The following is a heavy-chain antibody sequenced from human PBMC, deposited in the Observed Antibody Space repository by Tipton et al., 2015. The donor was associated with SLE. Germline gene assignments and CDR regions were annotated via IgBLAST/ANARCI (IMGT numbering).Heavy chain of an antibody. CDR2: ISAYNGNT. J-gene: IGHJ6*02. D-gene: IGHD6-13*01. CDR3: ARDSDAGQQLNYYYYGMDV. Sequence: QSGAEVKEPGASVKVSCKASGYTFTSYGISWVRQAPGQGLEWMGWISAYNGNTNYAQKLQGRVTMTTDTSTSTAYMELRSLRSDDTAVYYCARDSDAGQQLNYYYYGMDVWGQGTTVTVSS. V-gene: IGHV1-18*01. CDR1: GYTFTSYG.